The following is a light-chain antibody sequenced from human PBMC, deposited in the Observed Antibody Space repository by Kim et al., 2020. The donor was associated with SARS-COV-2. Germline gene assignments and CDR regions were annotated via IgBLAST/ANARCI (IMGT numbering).Light chain of an antibody. CDR3: QQTNNFPLT. CDR1: QDISGW. Sequence: SVGDRVTITCRASQDISGWLAWYRQKPGQAPNLLIYGASRLQSGVPSRFSGSGSGTDFTLTISSLQPEDFATYFCQQTNNFPLTFGGGTKVDIK. V-gene: IGKV1-12*01. J-gene: IGKJ4*01. CDR2: GAS.